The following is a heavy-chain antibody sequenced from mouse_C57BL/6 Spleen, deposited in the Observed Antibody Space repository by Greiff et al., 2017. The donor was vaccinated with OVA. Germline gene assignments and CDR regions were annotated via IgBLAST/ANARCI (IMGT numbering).Heavy chain of an antibody. CDR3: ARKGYGNYDWYFDV. D-gene: IGHD2-10*02. Sequence: QVQLQQPGAELVKPGASVKLSCKASGYTFTSYWMQWVKQRPGQGLEWIGEIDPSDSYTNYNQKFKGKATLTVDTSSSTAYMQLSSLTSEDSAVYYCARKGYGNYDWYFDVWGTGTTVTVSS. J-gene: IGHJ1*03. CDR1: GYTFTSYW. V-gene: IGHV1-50*01. CDR2: IDPSDSYT.